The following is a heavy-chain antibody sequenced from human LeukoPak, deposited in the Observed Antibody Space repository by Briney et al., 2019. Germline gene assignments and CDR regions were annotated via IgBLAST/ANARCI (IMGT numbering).Heavy chain of an antibody. V-gene: IGHV3-7*01. CDR3: ARMYLGDA. CDR2: IKQDGRKK. D-gene: IGHD1-26*01. CDR1: GFTFSSYC. Sequence: GGSLRLYCAASGFTFSSYCMRWVRQAPGKGLEWVVNIKQDGRKKYHVDSVKARLTITRDNGKYSLYLQMNSLRAEDTAVYCCARMYLGDAWAQGTLFTVSS. J-gene: IGHJ5*02.